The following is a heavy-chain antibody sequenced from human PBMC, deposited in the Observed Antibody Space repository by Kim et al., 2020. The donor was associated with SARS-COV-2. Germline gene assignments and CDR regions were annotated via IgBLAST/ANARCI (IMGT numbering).Heavy chain of an antibody. D-gene: IGHD6-19*01. J-gene: IGHJ6*01. V-gene: IGHV4-59*08. Sequence: SETLSLTCTVSGGSISSYYWSWIRQPPGKGLEWIGYIYYSGSTNYNPSLKSRVTISVDTSKNQFSLKLSSVTAADTAVYYCARGNQWLVPNYYYYGMDG. CDR1: GGSISSYY. CDR3: ARGNQWLVPNYYYYGMDG. CDR2: IYYSGST.